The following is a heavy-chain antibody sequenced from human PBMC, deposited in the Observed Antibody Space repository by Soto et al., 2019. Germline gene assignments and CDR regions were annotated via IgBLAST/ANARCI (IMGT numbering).Heavy chain of an antibody. CDR2: INSSGGST. CDR3: ARDRGYIVVVPAAIGAPDAFDI. Sequence: ASVKVSCKASGYTFTSYYMHWVRQAPGQGLEWMGIINSSGGSTSYAQKFQGRVTMTRDTSTSTVYMELSSLRSEDTAVYYCARDRGYIVVVPAAIGAPDAFDIWGRGTMVTVSS. V-gene: IGHV1-46*03. J-gene: IGHJ3*02. CDR1: GYTFTSYY. D-gene: IGHD2-2*02.